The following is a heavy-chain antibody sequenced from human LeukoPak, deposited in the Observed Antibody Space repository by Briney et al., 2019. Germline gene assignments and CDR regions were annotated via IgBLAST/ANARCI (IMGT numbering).Heavy chain of an antibody. CDR3: ARGYCSSTSCYGGLSWFDP. Sequence: PGGSLRLSCAASGFTFSSYAMHWVRQAPGKGLEWVAVISYDGSNKYYADSVKGRFTISRDSSKNTLYLQMNSLRAEDTAVYYCARGYCSSTSCYGGLSWFDPWGQGTLVTVSS. V-gene: IGHV3-30-3*01. CDR2: ISYDGSNK. D-gene: IGHD2-2*01. J-gene: IGHJ5*02. CDR1: GFTFSSYA.